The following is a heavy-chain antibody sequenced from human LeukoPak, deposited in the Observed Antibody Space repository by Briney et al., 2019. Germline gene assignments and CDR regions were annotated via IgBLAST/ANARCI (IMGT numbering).Heavy chain of an antibody. J-gene: IGHJ4*02. CDR3: ARVGSYSSGWYVGF. CDR2: IYYSGTT. V-gene: IGHV4-31*03. CDR1: GGSIGSGGYY. D-gene: IGHD6-19*01. Sequence: SETLSLTCSASGGSIGSGGYYWSWIRQHSGKGLEWIGYIYYSGTTYYNPSLKSRATISVDTPKNQFSLALSSVTAADTAVYYCARVGSYSSGWYVGFWGQGTLVTVSS.